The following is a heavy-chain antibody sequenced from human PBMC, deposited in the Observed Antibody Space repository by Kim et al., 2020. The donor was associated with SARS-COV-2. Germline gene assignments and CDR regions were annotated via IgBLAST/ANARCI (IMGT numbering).Heavy chain of an antibody. V-gene: IGHV3-73*01. D-gene: IGHD6-13*01. Sequence: GGSLRLSCAASGFTLSGSTVHWVRQASGKGLEWVGRIRSKANSYATAYAASVKNTFTISRADSKNTAYLQMNSLKTAATAVYYCTRVTPIAAGWYDAFYV. J-gene: IGHJ3*01. CDR3: TRVTPIAAGWYDAFYV. CDR2: IRSKANSYAT. CDR1: GFTLSGST.